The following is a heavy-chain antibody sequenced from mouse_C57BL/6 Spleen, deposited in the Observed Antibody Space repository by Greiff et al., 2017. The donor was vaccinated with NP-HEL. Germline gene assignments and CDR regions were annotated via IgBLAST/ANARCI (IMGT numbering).Heavy chain of an antibody. CDR1: GYTFTSYT. CDR2: INPSSGYT. D-gene: IGHD2-1*01. V-gene: IGHV1-4*01. Sequence: QVQLKQSGAELARPGASVKMSCKASGYTFTSYTMHWVKQRPGQGLEWIGYINPSSGYTKYNQKFKDKATLTADKSSSTAYMQLSSLTSEDSAVYYCARSIHYGNYEDYYAMDYWGQGTSVTVSS. J-gene: IGHJ4*01. CDR3: ARSIHYGNYEDYYAMDY.